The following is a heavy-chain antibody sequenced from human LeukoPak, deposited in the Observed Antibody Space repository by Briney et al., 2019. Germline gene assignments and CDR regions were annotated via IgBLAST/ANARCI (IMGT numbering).Heavy chain of an antibody. D-gene: IGHD4-17*01. CDR1: GFTFSSYS. CDR2: ISSSSSYI. J-gene: IGHJ3*02. Sequence: GGSLRLSCAASGFTFSSYSMNWVRQAPGKGLEWVSSISSSSSYIYYADSVKGRFTISRDNAKNSLYLQMNSLRAEDTAVYYCAVPYGDPGAFDIWGQGTMVTVSS. V-gene: IGHV3-21*01. CDR3: AVPYGDPGAFDI.